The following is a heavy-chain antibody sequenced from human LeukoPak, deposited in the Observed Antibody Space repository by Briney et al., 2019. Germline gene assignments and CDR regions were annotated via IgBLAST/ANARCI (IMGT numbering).Heavy chain of an antibody. CDR3: ATVPGDFWSGYQGAFDI. D-gene: IGHD3-3*01. CDR1: GGSISSYY. J-gene: IGHJ3*02. CDR2: IYYSGST. V-gene: IGHV4-59*01. Sequence: SETLSLTCTVSGGSISSYYWSWIRQPPGKGLEWIGYIYYSGSTNYNPSLKSRVTISVDTSKNQFSLKLSSVTAADTAVYYCATVPGDFWSGYQGAFDIWGQGTMVTVSS.